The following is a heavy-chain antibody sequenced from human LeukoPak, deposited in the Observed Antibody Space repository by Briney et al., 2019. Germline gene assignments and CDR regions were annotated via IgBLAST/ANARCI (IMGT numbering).Heavy chain of an antibody. CDR3: ARHGGYDFWSGYYEY. Sequence: ASVKVSCKASGYTFTSYGISWVRQAPGQGLEWMGWISAYSGNTNYAQKLQGRVTMTTDTSTSTAYMELRSLRSDDTAVYYCARHGGYDFWSGYYEYWGQGTLVTVSS. J-gene: IGHJ4*02. CDR2: ISAYSGNT. CDR1: GYTFTSYG. V-gene: IGHV1-18*01. D-gene: IGHD3-3*01.